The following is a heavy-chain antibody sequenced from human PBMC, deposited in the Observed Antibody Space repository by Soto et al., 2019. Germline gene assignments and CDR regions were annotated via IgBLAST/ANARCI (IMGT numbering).Heavy chain of an antibody. CDR3: ARTDIVTTNCFDP. V-gene: IGHV4-34*02. J-gene: IGHJ5*02. Sequence: QVHLQQWGAGLLKPSETLSLTCAVYGESFIGYYWTWIRQPPGKGLEWIGEINHRGSANYNPSLQSRVTISVDTSNNQFSLKLSSVTAADTSVYYCARTDIVTTNCFDPWGQGTLVTVSS. CDR2: INHRGSA. CDR1: GESFIGYY. D-gene: IGHD5-12*01.